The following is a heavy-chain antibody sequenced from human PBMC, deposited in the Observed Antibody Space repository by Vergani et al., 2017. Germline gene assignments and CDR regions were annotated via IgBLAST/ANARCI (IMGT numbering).Heavy chain of an antibody. V-gene: IGHV1-69*02. Sequence: QVQLVQSGAEVKKPGSSVKVSCKASGGTFSSYTISWVRQAPGQGLEWMGRIIPILGIANYAQKFQGRVTITADKSTSTAYMELSSLRSEDTAVYYCAGRRDGYIYCAFDNWGQGTMVTVSS. CDR2: IIPILGIA. CDR1: GGTFSSYT. D-gene: IGHD5-24*01. J-gene: IGHJ3*02. CDR3: AGRRDGYIYCAFDN.